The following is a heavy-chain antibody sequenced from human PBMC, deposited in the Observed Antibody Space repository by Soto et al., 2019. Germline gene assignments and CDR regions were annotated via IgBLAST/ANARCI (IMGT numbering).Heavy chain of an antibody. Sequence: QVQLVESGGGEVQPGTSLRLSCAASGFTFSRSPMHWVRQAPGKGLDWVGLISADGSSQHYADSVRGRFIISRDNFRSTVSLPMDRLRAEDTAVYSCARPVVAGTPDYWGQGTLVSVSS. J-gene: IGHJ4*02. CDR3: ARPVVAGTPDY. CDR1: GFTFSRSP. D-gene: IGHD2-15*01. V-gene: IGHV3-30-3*01. CDR2: ISADGSSQ.